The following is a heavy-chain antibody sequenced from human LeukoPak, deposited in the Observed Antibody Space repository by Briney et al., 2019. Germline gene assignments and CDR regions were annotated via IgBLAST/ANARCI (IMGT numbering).Heavy chain of an antibody. CDR1: GFTVSSNF. Sequence: RGSLRLSCAASGFTVSSNFMSWVRQAPGKGLDWVAKINEGGSEKHYVDSVKGRFTISRDNAKNSLYLEMNGLRAEDTAVYYCARYDGYDLRYWGQGTLVTVSS. CDR3: ARYDGYDLRY. J-gene: IGHJ4*02. D-gene: IGHD5-12*01. CDR2: INEGGSEK. V-gene: IGHV3-7*04.